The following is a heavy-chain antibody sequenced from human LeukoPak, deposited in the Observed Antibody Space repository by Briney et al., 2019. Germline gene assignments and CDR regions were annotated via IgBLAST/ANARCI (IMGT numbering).Heavy chain of an antibody. CDR1: GFTFSSNY. CDR2: IYSGGST. CDR3: ARGGDINGSPFDY. D-gene: IGHD3-22*01. J-gene: IGHJ4*02. Sequence: GGSLGLSCAVSGFTFSSNYMNWVRQAPGKGLEWVSVIYSGGSTYYADSVKGRFTISRDNSKNTLYLQMNSLRAEDTAVYYCARGGDINGSPFDYWGQGTLVTVSS. V-gene: IGHV3-53*01.